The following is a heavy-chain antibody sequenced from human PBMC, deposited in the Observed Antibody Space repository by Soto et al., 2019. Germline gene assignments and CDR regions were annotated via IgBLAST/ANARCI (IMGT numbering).Heavy chain of an antibody. J-gene: IGHJ6*03. CDR3: AKDPLITPYSGSWEDYYMDV. CDR2: ISGSGGST. V-gene: IGHV3-23*01. Sequence: GGSLRLSCAASGFTFSSYAMSWVRQAPGKGLEWVSAISGSGGSTYYADSVKGRFTISRDNSKNTLYLQMNSLRAEDTAVYYCAKDPLITPYSGSWEDYYMDVWGKGTTVTVSS. CDR1: GFTFSSYA. D-gene: IGHD6-13*01.